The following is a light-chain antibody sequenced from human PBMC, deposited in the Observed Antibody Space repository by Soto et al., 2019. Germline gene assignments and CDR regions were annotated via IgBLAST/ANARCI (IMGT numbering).Light chain of an antibody. CDR2: GAS. CDR1: QSVSRN. CDR3: QQYDRWPVT. J-gene: IGKJ4*01. Sequence: EVVLTQSPATLSVSPGDRATLSCRASQSVSRNLAWYQQKPGQAPRLLIYGASTRATGVPARFSGSGSGTEFTLSISSLQSEDFAVYYCQQYDRWPVTFGGGTKVEIK. V-gene: IGKV3-15*01.